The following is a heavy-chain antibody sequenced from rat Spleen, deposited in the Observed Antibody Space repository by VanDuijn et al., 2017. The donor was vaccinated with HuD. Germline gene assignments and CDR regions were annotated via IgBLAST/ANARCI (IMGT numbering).Heavy chain of an antibody. CDR2: IWGNGNT. CDR1: GFSLTSNS. D-gene: IGHD1-2*01. V-gene: IGHV2-13*01. CDR3: ALPTRAAGMDA. J-gene: IGHJ4*01. Sequence: QVQLKESGPGLVQPSQTLSLTCTVSGFSLTSNSVSWVRQPPGKGLEWMGVIWGNGNTNYNSALKSRLSISRDTSKSQVYLKMNSLQTEDTATYYCALPTRAAGMDAWGQGASVTVSS.